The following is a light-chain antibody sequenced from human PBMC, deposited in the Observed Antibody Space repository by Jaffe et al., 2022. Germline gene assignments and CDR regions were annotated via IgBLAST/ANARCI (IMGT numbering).Light chain of an antibody. CDR3: QQSYSTPQT. CDR2: SAS. Sequence: DIQMTQSPSSLSASVGDKVTITCRASQRISNYLIWYQQKPGKAPKLLIYSASSLQSGVPSRFRGSGSGTDFTLIISSLQPEDFGTYYCQQSYSTPQTFGQGTKVEIK. J-gene: IGKJ1*01. V-gene: IGKV1-39*01. CDR1: QRISNY.